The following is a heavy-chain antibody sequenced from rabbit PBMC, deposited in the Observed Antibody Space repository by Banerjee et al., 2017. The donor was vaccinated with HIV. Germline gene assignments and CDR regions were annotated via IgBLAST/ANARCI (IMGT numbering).Heavy chain of an antibody. D-gene: IGHD1-1*01. J-gene: IGHJ4*01. CDR1: GFSFSSSYW. CDR3: ARFFPPNSAYYDL. V-gene: IGHV1S45*01. CDR2: IYTSSGST. Sequence: QEQLEESGGDLVKPEGSLTLTCTASGFSFSSSYWIYWVRQAPGKGLEWIGCIYTSSGSTWYASWAKGRFTISKTSSTTVTLQMTSLTAADTATYFCARFFPPNSAYYDLWGPGTLVTVS.